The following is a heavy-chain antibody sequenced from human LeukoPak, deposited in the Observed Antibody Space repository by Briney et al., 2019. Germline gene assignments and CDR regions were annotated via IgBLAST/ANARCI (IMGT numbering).Heavy chain of an antibody. CDR3: ATVRRIAAAGGPGYYFDY. V-gene: IGHV1-24*01. Sequence: GASVKVSCKVSGYTLTELSMHWVRQAPGKGLEWMGGFDPEDGETIYAQKFQGRVTMTEDTSTDTAYMELSSLRSEDTAVYYCATVRRIAAAGGPGYYFDYWGQGTLVTVSS. D-gene: IGHD6-13*01. CDR1: GYTLTELS. J-gene: IGHJ4*02. CDR2: FDPEDGET.